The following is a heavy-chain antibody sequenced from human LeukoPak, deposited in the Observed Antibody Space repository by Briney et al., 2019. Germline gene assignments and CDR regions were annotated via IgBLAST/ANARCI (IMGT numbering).Heavy chain of an antibody. Sequence: ASVTVSCKASGYTFTSYDINWVRQATGQGFEWMGWMNPNSGNTGYAQKFQGRVTMTRNTSISTAYMELSSLRSEDTAVYYCARAPHYYYMDVWGKGTTVTVSS. CDR3: ARAPHYYYMDV. V-gene: IGHV1-8*01. CDR1: GYTFTSYD. CDR2: MNPNSGNT. J-gene: IGHJ6*03.